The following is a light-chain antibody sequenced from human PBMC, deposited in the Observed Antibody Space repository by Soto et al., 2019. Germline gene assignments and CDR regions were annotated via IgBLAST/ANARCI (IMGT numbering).Light chain of an antibody. CDR3: SSYTSRSSVV. CDR1: SSDVGGYNY. Sequence: QSALTQPASVSGSPGQSITISCTGTSSDVGGYNYGSWYQQHPGKAPKLMIYDVSNRPSGVSNRFSGSKSGNTASLTISGLQAEDEADYYCSSYTSRSSVVFGGGTKLTVL. CDR2: DVS. J-gene: IGLJ2*01. V-gene: IGLV2-14*01.